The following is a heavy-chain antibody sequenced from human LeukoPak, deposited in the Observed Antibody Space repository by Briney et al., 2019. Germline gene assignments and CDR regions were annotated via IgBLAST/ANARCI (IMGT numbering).Heavy chain of an antibody. V-gene: IGHV1-18*04. D-gene: IGHD3-22*01. J-gene: IGHJ4*02. CDR2: INPNSGNT. CDR3: ARDLTSGYANPADY. Sequence: GASVKVSCKASGYTFTGYYMHWVRQAPGQELEWMGWINPNSGNTNYAQKLQGRVTMTTDTSTSTAYMELRSLRSDDTAVYYCARDLTSGYANPADYWGQGTLVTVSS. CDR1: GYTFTGYY.